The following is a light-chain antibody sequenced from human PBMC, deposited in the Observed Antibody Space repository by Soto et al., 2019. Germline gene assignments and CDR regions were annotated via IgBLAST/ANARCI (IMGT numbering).Light chain of an antibody. J-gene: IGKJ4*01. V-gene: IGKV3-20*01. CDR3: QQFTSYPLT. CDR2: AAS. CDR1: QTISSSY. Sequence: EIVLTQSPGTLSLSPGERATLSCRASQTISSSYLAWYQQKPGQAPRLLIYAASTRATDIPDRFSGSGSGADFTLTISRLEPEDFAVYYCQQFTSYPLTFGGGTKVDIK.